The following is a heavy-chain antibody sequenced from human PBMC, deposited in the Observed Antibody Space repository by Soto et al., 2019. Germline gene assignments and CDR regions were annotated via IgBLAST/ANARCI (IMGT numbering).Heavy chain of an antibody. CDR3: ARGGSLNWYFYL. CDR1: GFTFSSYW. D-gene: IGHD1-26*01. J-gene: IGHJ2*01. V-gene: IGHV3-74*01. Sequence: EVQLVEYGGGLVQPGGSLRLSCAASGFTFSSYWMHWVLQAPGKGLVWVSRINSDGSSTSYADSVKGRFTISRDNAKNTLYLQMNSLRAEDTAVYYCARGGSLNWYFYLWGRGTLVTVSS. CDR2: INSDGSST.